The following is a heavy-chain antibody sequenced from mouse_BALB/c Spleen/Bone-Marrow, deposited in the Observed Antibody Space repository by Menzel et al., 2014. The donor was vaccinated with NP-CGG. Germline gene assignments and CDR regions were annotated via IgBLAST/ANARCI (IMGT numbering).Heavy chain of an antibody. J-gene: IGHJ2*01. CDR1: GFTFSSFG. CDR2: ISSGSSAI. V-gene: IGHV5-17*02. CDR3: ARRYYGSSFSYFDY. D-gene: IGHD1-1*01. Sequence: EVKLLESGGGLVQPGGSRKLSCAASGFTFSSFGMHWVRQAPEKGLEWVAYISSGSSAIYYTDTVKGRFTIPRDNPKNTLFLQMTSLKSEDTAMYYCARRYYGSSFSYFDYWGQGTTLTVSS.